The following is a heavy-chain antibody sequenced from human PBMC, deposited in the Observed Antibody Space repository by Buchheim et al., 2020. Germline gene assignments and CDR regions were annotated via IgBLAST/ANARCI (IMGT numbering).Heavy chain of an antibody. Sequence: QVQLVESGGGVVQPGRSLRLSCAASGFTFSSSRMHWVRQAPGKGLEGVAIIWYDGNSKYYADSVKGRFTISRDNSKNTLYQQMNSLRAEDAAVYYCARDRQYWMDVWGQGTT. CDR1: GFTFSSSR. CDR2: IWYDGNSK. V-gene: IGHV3-33*01. J-gene: IGHJ6*02. D-gene: IGHD2-8*02. CDR3: ARDRQYWMDV.